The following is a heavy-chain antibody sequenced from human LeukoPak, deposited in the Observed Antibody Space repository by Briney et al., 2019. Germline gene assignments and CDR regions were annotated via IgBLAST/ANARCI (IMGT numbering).Heavy chain of an antibody. D-gene: IGHD1-14*01. Sequence: GGSLRLSCAASGFTFSSYAMHWVRQAPGKGLEWVAVISYDGSNKYYADSVKGRFTISRDNSKNTLYLQMNSLRAEDTAVYYCASIAATRAFDYWGQGTLVTVSS. V-gene: IGHV3-30-3*01. CDR3: ASIAATRAFDY. J-gene: IGHJ4*02. CDR2: ISYDGSNK. CDR1: GFTFSSYA.